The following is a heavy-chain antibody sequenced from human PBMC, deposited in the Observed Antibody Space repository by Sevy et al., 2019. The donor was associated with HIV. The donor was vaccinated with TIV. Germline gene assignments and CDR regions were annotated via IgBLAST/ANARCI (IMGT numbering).Heavy chain of an antibody. Sequence: GGSLRLSCAASGFTFSSYWMNWIRQAPGKGLEWVANIKQEGSEKYYVDSVKGRFTISRDNARNSLNTEMNTPRAEEKDEYYCATSGAENWGQGTLVTVSS. V-gene: IGHV3-7*03. J-gene: IGHJ4*02. CDR2: IKQEGSEK. D-gene: IGHD1-26*01. CDR1: GFTFSSYW. CDR3: ATSGAEN.